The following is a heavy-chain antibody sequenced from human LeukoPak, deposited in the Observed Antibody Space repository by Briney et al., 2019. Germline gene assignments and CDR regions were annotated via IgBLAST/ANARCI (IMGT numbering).Heavy chain of an antibody. V-gene: IGHV3-11*01. CDR3: ARETTVVTSTSDY. CDR2: ISSSGSTI. D-gene: IGHD4-23*01. CDR1: GFTFSDYH. Sequence: GGSLRLSCAASGFTFSDYHMSWIRQAPGKGLEWVSYISSSGSTIYYADSVKGRFTISRDNAKNSLYLQMNSLRAEDTAVYYCARETTVVTSTSDYWGQGTLVTVSS. J-gene: IGHJ4*02.